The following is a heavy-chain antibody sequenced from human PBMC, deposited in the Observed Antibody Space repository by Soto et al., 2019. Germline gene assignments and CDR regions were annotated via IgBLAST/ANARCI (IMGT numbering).Heavy chain of an antibody. V-gene: IGHV4-4*02. J-gene: IGHJ5*02. CDR3: ARDYMVRGVMRWFDP. D-gene: IGHD3-10*01. Sequence: LSLTCTVSDASISRSNWRSWVRQPPGKGLEWIGEIYHSGSTNYNPSLKSRVTISVDKSKNQFSLKLSSVTAADTAVYYCARDYMVRGVMRWFDPWGQGTLVS. CDR1: DASISRSNW. CDR2: IYHSGST.